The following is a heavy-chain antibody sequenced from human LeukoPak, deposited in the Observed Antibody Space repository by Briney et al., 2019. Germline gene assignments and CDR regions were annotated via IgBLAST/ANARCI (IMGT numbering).Heavy chain of an antibody. CDR2: IYPGDSDT. V-gene: IGHV5-51*01. Sequence: GESLNISGKGSGYSFTSYWIGWVRQMPGKGLEGMGIIYPGDSDTRYNPFFQGQVTISADTSISTAYLQCSSLKASDTAMYYCASRRYYDFWSGYYTGDDFDIWGQGTMVTVSS. CDR1: GYSFTSYW. D-gene: IGHD3-3*01. J-gene: IGHJ3*02. CDR3: ASRRYYDFWSGYYTGDDFDI.